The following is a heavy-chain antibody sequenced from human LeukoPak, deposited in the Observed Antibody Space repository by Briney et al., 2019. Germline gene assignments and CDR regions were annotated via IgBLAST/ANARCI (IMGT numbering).Heavy chain of an antibody. CDR2: ISFDGNVK. Sequence: GKSLRLSCAASGFTFRSYAIHWVRQAPGKGLEWVTFISFDGNVKYYADSVKGRFTISRDNSKNTLYLQMNSLRAEDTAVYYCASLTVVTTETLDYWGQGTLVTVSS. D-gene: IGHD4-17*01. V-gene: IGHV3-30-3*01. CDR3: ASLTVVTTETLDY. J-gene: IGHJ4*02. CDR1: GFTFRSYA.